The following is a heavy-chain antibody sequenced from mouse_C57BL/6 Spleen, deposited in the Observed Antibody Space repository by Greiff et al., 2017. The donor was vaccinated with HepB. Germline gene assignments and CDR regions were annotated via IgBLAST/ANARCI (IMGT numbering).Heavy chain of an antibody. J-gene: IGHJ2*01. CDR1: GYTFTDYN. Sequence: VQLKQSGPELVKPGASVKMSCKASGYTFTDYNMHWVKQSHGKSLEWIGYINPNNGGTSYNQKFKGKATLTVNKSSSTAYMELRSLTSEDSAVYYCAREGYDDGYFDYWGQGTTLTVSS. CDR3: AREGYDDGYFDY. V-gene: IGHV1-22*01. D-gene: IGHD2-2*01. CDR2: INPNNGGT.